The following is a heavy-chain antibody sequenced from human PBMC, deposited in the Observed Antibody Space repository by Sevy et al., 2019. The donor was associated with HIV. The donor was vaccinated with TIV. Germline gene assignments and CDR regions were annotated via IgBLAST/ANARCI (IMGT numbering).Heavy chain of an antibody. CDR1: GGSINSFY. CDR3: AREVHDIMTGYSGGMDV. V-gene: IGHV4-59*01. D-gene: IGHD3-9*01. CDR2: VDDSGRT. J-gene: IGHJ6*02. Sequence: SETLSLTCTVSGGSINSFYWNWIRQSPGKGLEWIGYVDDSGRTNSNPSLKSRVTISKDMSQNQVSLKLTSVTAADTAVYYCAREVHDIMTGYSGGMDVWGQGTTVTVSS.